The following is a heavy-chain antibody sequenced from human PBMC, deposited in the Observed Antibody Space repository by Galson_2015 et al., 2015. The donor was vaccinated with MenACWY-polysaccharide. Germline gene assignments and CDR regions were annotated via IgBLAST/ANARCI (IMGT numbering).Heavy chain of an antibody. V-gene: IGHV3-21*06. CDR3: AKDFHNYGMDV. Sequence: SLRLSCAASGFRINTYYMNWVRQTPGKGLEWISSISKSGNDMQYTVSVRGRFTISRDIAKNSLFLQMNSLGVEDTAIYYCAKDFHNYGMDVWGHGTTVTV. CDR2: ISKSGNDM. CDR1: GFRINTYY. J-gene: IGHJ6*02.